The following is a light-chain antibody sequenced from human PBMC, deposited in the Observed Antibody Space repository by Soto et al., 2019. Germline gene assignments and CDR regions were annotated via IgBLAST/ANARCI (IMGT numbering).Light chain of an antibody. CDR3: QQYNNWPRT. CDR2: GAS. J-gene: IGKJ1*01. CDR1: QSVSSN. V-gene: IGKV3-15*01. Sequence: EKVMTQSPATLSVSPGERATLSCRASQSVSSNLAWYQQKPGQAPRLLIYGASTRATGIPARFSGSGSGTEFTLTISSLQPEDFAVYYCQQYNNWPRTFGQGTKVEIK.